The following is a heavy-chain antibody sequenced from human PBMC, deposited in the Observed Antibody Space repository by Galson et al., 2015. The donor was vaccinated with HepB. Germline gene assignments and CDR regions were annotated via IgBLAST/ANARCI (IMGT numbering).Heavy chain of an antibody. Sequence: ETLSLTCSVSGASVSSGSFHWNWIRQPPGKGLECIGEIYHSGSTNYNPYLKSRVTISVDKSKNQFSLKLSSVTAADTAVYYCARGYYGSGRLDYWGQGTL. CDR3: ARGYYGSGRLDY. D-gene: IGHD3-10*01. CDR2: IYHSGST. J-gene: IGHJ4*02. V-gene: IGHV4-61*01. CDR1: GASVSSGSFH.